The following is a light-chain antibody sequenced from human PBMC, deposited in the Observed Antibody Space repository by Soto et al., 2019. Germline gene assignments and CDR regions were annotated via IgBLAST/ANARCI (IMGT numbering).Light chain of an antibody. J-gene: IGKJ4*01. CDR3: QQYANLPRT. CDR2: DAS. CDR1: QDISNY. Sequence: DIQTTQSPSSLSASVGDRVTITCQASQDISNYLNWYQQKPGKAPKLLIYDASNLETGVPSRFSRSGSVTDFTFTISSLQAEYSATYYCQQYANLPRTFSGGTKVDSK. V-gene: IGKV1-33*01.